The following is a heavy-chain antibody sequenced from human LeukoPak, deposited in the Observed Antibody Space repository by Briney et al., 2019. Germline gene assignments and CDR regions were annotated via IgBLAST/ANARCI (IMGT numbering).Heavy chain of an antibody. CDR3: AKSERFTDSSGYYLDAFDI. D-gene: IGHD3-22*01. CDR1: GFTFSSYA. J-gene: IGHJ3*02. V-gene: IGHV3-30-3*02. CDR2: ISYDGSNK. Sequence: GGSLRLSCAASGFTFSSYAMHWVRQAPGKGLEWVAVISYDGSNKYYADSVKGRFTISRDNSKNTLYLQMNSLRAEDTAVYYCAKSERFTDSSGYYLDAFDIWGQGTMVTVSS.